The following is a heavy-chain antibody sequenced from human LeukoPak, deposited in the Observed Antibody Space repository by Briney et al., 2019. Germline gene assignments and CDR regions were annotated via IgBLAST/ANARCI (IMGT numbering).Heavy chain of an antibody. D-gene: IGHD3-3*01. CDR3: ARDHGYYDFWSGYPPERVDY. CDR2: INPNSGGT. V-gene: IGHV1-2*02. Sequence: ASVKVSCKASGYTFTGYYMHWVRQAPGQGLEWMGWINPNSGGTNYAQKFQGRVTMTRDTSISTAYMELSRLRSDDTAVYYCARDHGYYDFWSGYPPERVDYWGQGTLVTVSS. J-gene: IGHJ4*02. CDR1: GYTFTGYY.